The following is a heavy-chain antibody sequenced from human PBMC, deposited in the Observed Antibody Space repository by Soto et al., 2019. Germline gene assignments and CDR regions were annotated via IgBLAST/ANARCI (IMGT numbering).Heavy chain of an antibody. CDR1: GFTFSTYG. J-gene: IGHJ4*02. V-gene: IGHV3-33*01. D-gene: IGHD1-26*01. Sequence: QVQLVESGGGVVQPGMSLRLSCAASGFTFSTYGMYWVRQAPGKGLEWVAVIWYDGSYKYYADSVKGRFTISRDNSKNTLYLQMNSLRAEDTAVYYCARDRGGGSYYYFDYWGQGTLVTVSS. CDR3: ARDRGGGSYYYFDY. CDR2: IWYDGSYK.